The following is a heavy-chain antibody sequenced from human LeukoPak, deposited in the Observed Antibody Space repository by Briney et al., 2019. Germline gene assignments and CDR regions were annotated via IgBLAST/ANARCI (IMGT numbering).Heavy chain of an antibody. V-gene: IGHV3-23*01. CDR1: GFTFSSYA. D-gene: IGHD2-15*01. CDR2: ISGSGGST. Sequence: GGSLRLSCAASGFTFSSYAMSWVRQAPGKGLEWVSAISGSGGSTYYADSVKGRFTISRDNSKNTLYLQMNSLRAEDTAVYYCAKDLCSGGSCYSVLTAMGPFDYWGQGTLVTVSS. J-gene: IGHJ4*02. CDR3: AKDLCSGGSCYSVLTAMGPFDY.